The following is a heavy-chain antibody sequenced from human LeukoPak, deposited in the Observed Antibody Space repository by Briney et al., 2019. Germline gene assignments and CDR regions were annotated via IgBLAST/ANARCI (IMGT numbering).Heavy chain of an antibody. CDR1: GFTFSSYW. CDR2: ISSDGSST. CDR3: ASRIPYDSSSY. J-gene: IGHJ4*02. D-gene: IGHD3-22*01. V-gene: IGHV3-74*01. Sequence: GSLRLSCAASGFTFSSYWMHWVRQAPGKGLVWVSRISSDGSSTDYPDSVKGRFTISRDNAKNTLYLQMNSLRAEDTAVYYCASRIPYDSSSYWGQGTLVTVSS.